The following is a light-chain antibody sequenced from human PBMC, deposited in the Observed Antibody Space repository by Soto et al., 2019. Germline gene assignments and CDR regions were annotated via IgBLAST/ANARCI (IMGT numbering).Light chain of an antibody. Sequence: QSALTQPASVSGSPGQSITISCTGTSSDVGGYKYVSWYQQHPGKAPKLMIYEVSNRPSGVSNRVSGSKSGNTASLTISGLQAEDEADYYCSSYTGSSTLVFGGGTKVTVL. CDR1: SSDVGGYKY. CDR3: SSYTGSSTLV. V-gene: IGLV2-14*01. J-gene: IGLJ3*02. CDR2: EVS.